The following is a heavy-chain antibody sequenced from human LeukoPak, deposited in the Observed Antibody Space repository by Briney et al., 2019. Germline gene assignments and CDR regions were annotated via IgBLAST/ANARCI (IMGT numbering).Heavy chain of an antibody. Sequence: ASVKVSCKASGYTFIGYYMHWVRQAPGQGLEWMGWINPNSGGTNYAQKFQGRVTMTRDTSISTAYMELSRLRSDDTAVYYCASLWFGELLNDFDYWGQGTLVTVSS. J-gene: IGHJ4*02. CDR1: GYTFIGYY. CDR3: ASLWFGELLNDFDY. CDR2: INPNSGGT. D-gene: IGHD3-10*01. V-gene: IGHV1-2*02.